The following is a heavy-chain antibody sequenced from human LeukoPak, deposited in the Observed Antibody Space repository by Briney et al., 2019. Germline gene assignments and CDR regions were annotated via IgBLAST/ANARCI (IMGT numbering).Heavy chain of an antibody. CDR3: SRDSLSSCGGDCYSGLDV. D-gene: IGHD2-21*02. V-gene: IGHV3-74*01. J-gene: IGHJ6*02. Sequence: PGGSLRLSCAASGFTFSNYWMHWVRQAPGEALMWVSRIKSDGSSTTYADSVKGRFTISRDNAKNTLYLQMNSLRAEDTGVYYCSRDSLSSCGGDCYSGLDVWGQGTTVTVSS. CDR2: IKSDGSST. CDR1: GFTFSNYW.